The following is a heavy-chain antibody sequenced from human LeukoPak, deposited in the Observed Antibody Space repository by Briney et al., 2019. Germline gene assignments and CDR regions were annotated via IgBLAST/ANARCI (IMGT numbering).Heavy chain of an antibody. CDR1: GFTFRDYW. D-gene: IGHD6-13*01. J-gene: IGHJ4*02. V-gene: IGHV3-30*18. Sequence: GGSLRLSCEASGFTFRDYWMTWVRQAPGKGLEWVAVISYDGSNKYYADSVKGRFTISRDNSKNTLYLQMNSLRAEDTAVYYCAKDQKRQLARYYFDYWGQGTLVTVSS. CDR3: AKDQKRQLARYYFDY. CDR2: ISYDGSNK.